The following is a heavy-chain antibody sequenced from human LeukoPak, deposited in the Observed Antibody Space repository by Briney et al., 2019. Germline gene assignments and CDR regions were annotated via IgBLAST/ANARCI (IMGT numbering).Heavy chain of an antibody. V-gene: IGHV3-33*01. CDR1: GFTFSTYG. D-gene: IGHD3-22*01. Sequence: PGRSLRLSCAASGFTFSTYGMQWVRQAPGKGLEWVAAIGYDGSEKYSADSVKGRFTISRENSKNTLYVQMNSLRAEDTAVYYCARDVSSGYLGFDYWGQGTLVTVSS. CDR2: IGYDGSEK. CDR3: ARDVSSGYLGFDY. J-gene: IGHJ4*02.